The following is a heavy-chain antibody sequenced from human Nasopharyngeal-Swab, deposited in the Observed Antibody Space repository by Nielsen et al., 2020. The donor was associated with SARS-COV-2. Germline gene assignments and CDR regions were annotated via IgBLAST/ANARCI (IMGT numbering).Heavy chain of an antibody. CDR3: ARDWDYYDSSGFDY. J-gene: IGHJ4*02. V-gene: IGHV3-7*01. Sequence: GGSLRLSCAASGFTFSDYYMSWVRQAPGKGLEWVANIKQDGSEKYYVDSVKGRFTISRDNAKNSLYLQMNSLRAEDTAVYYCARDWDYYDSSGFDYWGQGTLVTVSS. CDR2: IKQDGSEK. CDR1: GFTFSDYY. D-gene: IGHD3-22*01.